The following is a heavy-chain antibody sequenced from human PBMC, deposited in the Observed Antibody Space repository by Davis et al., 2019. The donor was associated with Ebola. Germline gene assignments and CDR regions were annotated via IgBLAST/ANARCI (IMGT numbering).Heavy chain of an antibody. CDR2: ISYDGSNK. Sequence: PGGSLRLSCAASGFTFSSYAMHWVRQAPGKGLEWVAVISYDGSNKYYADSVKGRFTISRDNSKNTLYLQMNSLRAEDTAVYYCSSIGGAFDIWGQGTMVTVSS. CDR1: GFTFSSYA. V-gene: IGHV3-30-3*01. D-gene: IGHD1-26*01. J-gene: IGHJ3*02. CDR3: SSIGGAFDI.